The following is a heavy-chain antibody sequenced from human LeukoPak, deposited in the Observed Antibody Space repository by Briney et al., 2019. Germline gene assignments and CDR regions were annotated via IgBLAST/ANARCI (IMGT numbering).Heavy chain of an antibody. V-gene: IGHV3-30*03. CDR2: ISYDGSNK. CDR3: AAGVNYDCSGGSCYSGYEDWFDP. CDR1: GFTFSSYG. D-gene: IGHD2-15*01. Sequence: PGGSLRLSCAASGFTFSSYGMHWVRQAPGKGLEWVAVISYDGSNKYYADSVKGRFTISRDNSKNTLYLQMNSLRAEDTAVYYCAAGVNYDCSGGSCYSGYEDWFDPWGQGTLVTVSS. J-gene: IGHJ5*02.